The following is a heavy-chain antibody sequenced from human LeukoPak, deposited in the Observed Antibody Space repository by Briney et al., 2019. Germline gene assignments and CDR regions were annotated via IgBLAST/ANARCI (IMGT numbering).Heavy chain of an antibody. V-gene: IGHV3-21*01. J-gene: IGHJ6*02. CDR3: ARDITMVRTYYYNGMDV. D-gene: IGHD3-10*01. Sequence: PGGSLRLSCEGSGFTFSSYAMTWVRQAPGKGLEWVSSISSSSSYIYYADSVKGRFSISRDNAKNSLFLQLNSLRAEDTAVYYCARDITMVRTYYYNGMDVWGQGTTVTVSS. CDR1: GFTFSSYA. CDR2: ISSSSSYI.